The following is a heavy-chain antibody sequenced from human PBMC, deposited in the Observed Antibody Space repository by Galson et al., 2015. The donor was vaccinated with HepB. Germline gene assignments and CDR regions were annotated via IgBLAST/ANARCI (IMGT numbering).Heavy chain of an antibody. D-gene: IGHD5-12*01. CDR1: GGSISGGSYY. Sequence: TLSLTCTVSGGSISGGSYYWSWIRQPAGKGLEWIGRIHSTGSTNYNPSLKSRVTMSLDTSKNQFSLKLNSVTAADTAVYYCARDVSYDSTVWGQGTLVTVSS. V-gene: IGHV4-61*02. CDR3: ARDVSYDSTV. J-gene: IGHJ4*02. CDR2: IHSTGST.